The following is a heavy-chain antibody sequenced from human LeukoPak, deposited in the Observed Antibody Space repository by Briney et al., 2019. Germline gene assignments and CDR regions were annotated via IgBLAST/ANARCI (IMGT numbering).Heavy chain of an antibody. CDR2: IYYSGST. V-gene: IGHV4-59*01. Sequence: SETLSLTCTVSGGSISSYYWSWIRQPPGKGLEWIGYIYYSGSTNYNPSLKSRVTISVDTSKNQFSLKLSSVTAADTAVYYCAGSTIGIVVVTYYYYMDVWGKGTTVTVSS. J-gene: IGHJ6*03. CDR1: GGSISSYY. D-gene: IGHD3-22*01. CDR3: AGSTIGIVVVTYYYYMDV.